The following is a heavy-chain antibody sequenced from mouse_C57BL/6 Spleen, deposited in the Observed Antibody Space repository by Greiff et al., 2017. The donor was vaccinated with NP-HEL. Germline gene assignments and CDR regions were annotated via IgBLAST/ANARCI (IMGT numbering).Heavy chain of an antibody. CDR1: GYSITSGYY. CDR2: ISYDGSN. V-gene: IGHV3-6*01. CDR3: ARDADYYGSSPYYAMDY. Sequence: EVKLQESGPGLVKPSQSLSLTCSVTGYSITSGYYWNWIRQFPGNKLEWMGYISYDGSNNYNPSLKNRISITRDTSKNQFFLKLNSVTTEDTATYYCARDADYYGSSPYYAMDYWGQGTSVTVSS. J-gene: IGHJ4*01. D-gene: IGHD1-1*01.